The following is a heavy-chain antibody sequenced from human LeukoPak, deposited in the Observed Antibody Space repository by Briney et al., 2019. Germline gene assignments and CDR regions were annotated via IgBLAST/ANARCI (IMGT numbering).Heavy chain of an antibody. Sequence: GGSLRLSCAGFGFTFSSYSMNWVRQAPGKGLEWVSSISSSSSYIYYADSVKGRFTISRDNAKNSLYLQMNSLRAEDTAVYYCAREVEGWLIYGYFDYWGQGTLVTVSS. V-gene: IGHV3-21*01. CDR3: AREVEGWLIYGYFDY. CDR1: GFTFSSYS. CDR2: ISSSSSYI. J-gene: IGHJ4*02. D-gene: IGHD3/OR15-3a*01.